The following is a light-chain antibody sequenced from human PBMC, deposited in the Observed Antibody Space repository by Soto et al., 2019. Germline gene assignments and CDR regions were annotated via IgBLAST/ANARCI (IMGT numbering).Light chain of an antibody. J-gene: IGLJ3*02. CDR3: SPYTTGITLV. Sequence: QSALTQPASVSGSPGQSITISCTGSSSDVGAYNYVSWYQQRPGKAPKLMICEVSNRPSGVSNRFSGSKSGNTASLTISGLQAEDDADYYCSPYTTGITLVFGGGTKVTVL. CDR2: EVS. V-gene: IGLV2-14*01. CDR1: SSDVGAYNY.